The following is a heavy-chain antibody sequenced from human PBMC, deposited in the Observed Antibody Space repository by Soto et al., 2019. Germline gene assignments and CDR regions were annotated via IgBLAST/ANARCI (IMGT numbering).Heavy chain of an antibody. CDR1: GFTFDDYA. V-gene: IGHV3-9*01. Sequence: HPGGSLRLSCAASGFTFDDYAMHWVRQAPGKGLEWVSGISWSSGSIGYADSVKGRFTISRDNAKNSLYLQMNSLRAEDTALYYCAKVGYRDIVVVPAAITDYYYYMDVWGKGTTVTVSS. D-gene: IGHD2-2*01. J-gene: IGHJ6*03. CDR2: ISWSSGSI. CDR3: AKVGYRDIVVVPAAITDYYYYMDV.